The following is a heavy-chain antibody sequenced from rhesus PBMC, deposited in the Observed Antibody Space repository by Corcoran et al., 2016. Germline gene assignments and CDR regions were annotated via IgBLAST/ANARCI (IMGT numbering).Heavy chain of an antibody. V-gene: IGHV4-165*01. J-gene: IGHJ4*01. D-gene: IGHD5-24*01. Sequence: QVQLQESGPGLVKPSETLSLTCAVSGGSFSGYYWGWIRQPPGKGLEWIGYISGSSGSTDYNPSLKSRVTISTDTSKNQFSLKLSSVTAADTAVYYCAREKVDTVGTLDYWGQGVLVTVSS. CDR1: GGSFSGYY. CDR3: AREKVDTVGTLDY. CDR2: ISGSSGST.